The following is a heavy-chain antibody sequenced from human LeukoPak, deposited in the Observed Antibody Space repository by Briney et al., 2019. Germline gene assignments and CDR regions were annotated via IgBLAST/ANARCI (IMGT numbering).Heavy chain of an antibody. J-gene: IGHJ4*02. Sequence: SETLSLTCTVSGGSISSSSYYWGWIRQPPGKGLEWIGSIYYSGSTYYNPSLKSRVTISVDTSKNQFSLKLSSVTAADTAVYYCARAPGGRRVDYWGQGTLVTVSS. CDR3: ARAPGGRRVDY. V-gene: IGHV4-39*07. CDR1: GGSISSSSYY. D-gene: IGHD3-16*01. CDR2: IYYSGST.